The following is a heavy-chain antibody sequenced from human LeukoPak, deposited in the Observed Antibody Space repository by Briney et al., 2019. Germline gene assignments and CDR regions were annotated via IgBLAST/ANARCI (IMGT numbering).Heavy chain of an antibody. Sequence: GGSLRLSCAASGFTFSSYIMSWVRQAPGKGLWCVSSISSSSSYIYYADSVKGRFTISRDDAKNSLYMQMNSLRAEDTAVYYCARDYDSSGYRSRYNWFDPWGQGTLVTVSS. V-gene: IGHV3-21*01. J-gene: IGHJ5*02. D-gene: IGHD3-22*01. CDR2: ISSSSSYI. CDR3: ARDYDSSGYRSRYNWFDP. CDR1: GFTFSSYI.